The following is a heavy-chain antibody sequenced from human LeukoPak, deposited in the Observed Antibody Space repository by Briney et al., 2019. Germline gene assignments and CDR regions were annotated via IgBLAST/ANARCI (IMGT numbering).Heavy chain of an antibody. CDR3: ARALVAAIGGDWFDP. Sequence: SQTLSLTCTVSGGSISSGDYCWSWIRQPPGKGLEWIGYIYYSGSTYYNPSLKSRVTISVDTSKDQFSLKLSSVTAADTAGYYCARALVAAIGGDWFDPWGQGTLVTVSS. CDR2: IYYSGST. V-gene: IGHV4-30-4*01. CDR1: GGSISSGDYC. J-gene: IGHJ5*02. D-gene: IGHD2-15*01.